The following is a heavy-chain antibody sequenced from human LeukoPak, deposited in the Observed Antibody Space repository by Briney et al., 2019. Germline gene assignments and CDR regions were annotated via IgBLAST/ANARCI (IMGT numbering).Heavy chain of an antibody. CDR3: ARDRIAGTRGDYGMDV. CDR2: INPNNGDT. CDR1: GYAFTDYY. V-gene: IGHV1-2*02. J-gene: IGHJ6*02. D-gene: IGHD1-1*01. Sequence: ASVKVSYKTSGYAFTDYYIHWVRQAPGQGFEWMGWINPNNGDTYYAQKFQGRVTMTRDTSISTVYMEVNRLRFDDTAVHYCARDRIAGTRGDYGMDVWGQGTTVTVSS.